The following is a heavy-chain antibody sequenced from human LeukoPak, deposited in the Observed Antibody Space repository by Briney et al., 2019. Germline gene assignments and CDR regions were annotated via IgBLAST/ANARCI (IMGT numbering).Heavy chain of an antibody. J-gene: IGHJ4*02. CDR2: IFPNSGGT. CDR1: GYTFTDYF. Sequence: EASVKVFCKASGYTFTDYFIHWVRQAPGQGLEWMGWIFPNSGGTNYAQNFQGRVTMTRDTSISTAYMELSRLRSDDTALYYCVRDRSELPFDSWGQGTLVTVSS. CDR3: VRDRSELPFDS. D-gene: IGHD3-3*01. V-gene: IGHV1-2*02.